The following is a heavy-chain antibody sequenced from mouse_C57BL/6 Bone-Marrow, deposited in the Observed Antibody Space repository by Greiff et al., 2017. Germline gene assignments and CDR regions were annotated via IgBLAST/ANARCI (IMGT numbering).Heavy chain of an antibody. CDR1: GFNIKDYY. CDR2: IDPEDGDT. D-gene: IGHD1-1*01. V-gene: IGHV14-1*01. Sequence: VQLQQSGAELVRPGASVKLSCTASGFNIKDYYMHWVKQRPEPGLEWIGRIDPEDGDTEYAPKFQGKATMTADTSSNTAYLQLSILTSEDTAVYYCTTYGSSRFDYWGQGTTLTVSS. J-gene: IGHJ2*01. CDR3: TTYGSSRFDY.